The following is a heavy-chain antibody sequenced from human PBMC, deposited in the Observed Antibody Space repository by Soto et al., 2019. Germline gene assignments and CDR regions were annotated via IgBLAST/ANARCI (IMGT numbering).Heavy chain of an antibody. V-gene: IGHV1-69*08. D-gene: IGHD6-19*01. J-gene: IGHJ2*01. CDR2: IIPILGIA. CDR3: AREGAVADPYYGYFDL. Sequence: QVQLVQSGAEVKKPGSSVKVSCKASGGTFSSYTISWVRQAPGQGLEWMGRIIPILGIANYAQKFKGRVTITADKSTSTAYMELSSLRSEDTAVYYCAREGAVADPYYGYFDLWGRGPLVTVSS. CDR1: GGTFSSYT.